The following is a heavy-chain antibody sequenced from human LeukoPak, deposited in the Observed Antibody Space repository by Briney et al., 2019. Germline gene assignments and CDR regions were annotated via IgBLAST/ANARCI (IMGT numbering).Heavy chain of an antibody. CDR2: FNPKSGDK. Sequence: ASVKVSCEASGYMFTDYFMHWVRQAPGQGPEWMGWFNPKSGDKNYAQQFQGRVTMTRDTSINTAYMEMSGLTSDDTAVYYCARAQLLTAPAGTFADNWGQGTLVTVSS. CDR3: ARAQLLTAPAGTFADN. V-gene: IGHV1-2*02. CDR1: GYMFTDYF. D-gene: IGHD6-13*01. J-gene: IGHJ4*02.